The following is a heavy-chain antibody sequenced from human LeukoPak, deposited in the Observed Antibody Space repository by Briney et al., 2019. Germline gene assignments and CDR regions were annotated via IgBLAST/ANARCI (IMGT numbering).Heavy chain of an antibody. CDR1: GFTFSSYA. J-gene: IGHJ6*02. CDR2: IWYDGSNK. CDR3: ARDKGYGNYYYYGMDV. D-gene: IGHD5-18*01. Sequence: PGGSLRLSCAASGFTFSSYAMSWVRQAPGKGLEWVAVIWYDGSNKYYADSVKGRFTISRDNSKNTLYLQMNSLRAEDTAVYYCARDKGYGNYYYYGMDVWGQGTTVTVSS. V-gene: IGHV3-33*08.